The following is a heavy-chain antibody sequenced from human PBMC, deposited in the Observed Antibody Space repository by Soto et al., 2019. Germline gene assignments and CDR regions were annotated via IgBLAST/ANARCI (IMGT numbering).Heavy chain of an antibody. CDR1: GFTFSSYG. Sequence: GGSLRLSCAASGFTFSSYGMHWVRQAPGKGLEWVAVISYDGSNKYYADSVKGRFTISRDNSKNTLYLQMNSLRAEDTAVYYCAKGDSNLLLYYYYYYGMDVWGQGTTVTVS. J-gene: IGHJ6*02. CDR3: AKGDSNLLLYYYYYYGMDV. CDR2: ISYDGSNK. D-gene: IGHD4-4*01. V-gene: IGHV3-30*18.